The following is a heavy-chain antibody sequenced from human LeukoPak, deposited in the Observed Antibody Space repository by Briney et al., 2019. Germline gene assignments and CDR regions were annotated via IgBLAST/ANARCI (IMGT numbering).Heavy chain of an antibody. J-gene: IGHJ4*02. CDR2: IYTSGST. V-gene: IGHV4-4*07. D-gene: IGHD3-22*01. CDR1: GGSISSYY. Sequence: SETLSLTCTVSGGSISSYYWSWIRQPAGKGLEWIGRIYTSGSTNYNPSLESRVTMSVDTSKNQFSLKLSSVTAADTAVYYCARVVYYDSSGYSDYWGQGTLVTVSS. CDR3: ARVVYYDSSGYSDY.